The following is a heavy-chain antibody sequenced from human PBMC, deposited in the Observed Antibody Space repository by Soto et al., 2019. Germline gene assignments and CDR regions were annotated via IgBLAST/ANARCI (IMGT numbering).Heavy chain of an antibody. V-gene: IGHV2-5*02. CDR3: AHIPTYYQYDWFDP. Sequence: QITLKESGPTLVKPTQTLTLTCTFSGFSLTTRGVGVGWIRQPPGKALECHALIYWDDDKRYSPSRQCRLSITQDTSKNQVVLTMTNVDPVDTATYYCAHIPTYYQYDWFDPWGQGTLVSVSS. J-gene: IGHJ5*02. D-gene: IGHD3-16*01. CDR1: GFSLTTRGVG. CDR2: IYWDDDK.